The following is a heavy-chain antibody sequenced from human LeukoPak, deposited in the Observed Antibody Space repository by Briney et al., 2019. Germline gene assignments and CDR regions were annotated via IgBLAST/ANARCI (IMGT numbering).Heavy chain of an antibody. J-gene: IGHJ4*02. V-gene: IGHV4-39*01. Sequence: SETLSLTCTVSVGSISSGSYYWGWIRQPPGKGLEWLASIHYSGTTYYNSSLDSRVTISVDTSKNQFSLKVSSVTAADTAVYYCSTNADRTRLSLDYWGQGTLVTVSS. D-gene: IGHD1-14*01. CDR1: VGSISSGSYY. CDR2: IHYSGTT. CDR3: STNADRTRLSLDY.